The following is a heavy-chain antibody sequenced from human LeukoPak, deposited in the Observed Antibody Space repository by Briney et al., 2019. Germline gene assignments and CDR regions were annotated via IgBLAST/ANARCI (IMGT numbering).Heavy chain of an antibody. V-gene: IGHV1-46*01. J-gene: IGHJ4*02. CDR2: IDPSGGST. CDR1: GYTFTSYY. D-gene: IGHD1-14*01. CDR3: AREKGITGTTPVFDY. Sequence: VASVKVSCKASGYTFTSYYMHWVRQAPGQGLEWMGIIDPSGGSTSYAQKFQGRVTMTRDTSTSTVYMELSSLRSEDTAVYYCAREKGITGTTPVFDYWGQGTLVTVSS.